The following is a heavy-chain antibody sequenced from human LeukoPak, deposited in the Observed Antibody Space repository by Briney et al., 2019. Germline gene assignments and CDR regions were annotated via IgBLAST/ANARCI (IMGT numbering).Heavy chain of an antibody. CDR2: INPDGSRT. D-gene: IGHD3-9*01. CDR3: ARDFEAPSNC. Sequence: GGSLRLSCAASGFTLSSYWVHWVRQAPGEGLVWVSRINPDGSRTDYADSVKGRFTISRDNTKNTVDLQMNSLRAEDTAVYYCARDFEAPSNCWGQGTLVTVSS. J-gene: IGHJ4*02. CDR1: GFTLSSYW. V-gene: IGHV3-74*01.